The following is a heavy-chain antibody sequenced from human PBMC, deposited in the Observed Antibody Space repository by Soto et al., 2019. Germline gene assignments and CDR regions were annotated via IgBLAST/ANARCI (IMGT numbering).Heavy chain of an antibody. CDR2: MNPNSGNT. D-gene: IGHD6-13*01. V-gene: IGHV1-8*01. J-gene: IGHJ5*02. Sequence: QVQLVQSGAEVKKAGASVKVSCKASGYTFTSYDINWVRQATGQGLEWMGWMNPNSGNTGYAQKFQGRVTMTRNTSISTAYMELSSLRSEDTALYYCAREQLGYSSWWFDPWGQGTLVTVSS. CDR3: AREQLGYSSWWFDP. CDR1: GYTFTSYD.